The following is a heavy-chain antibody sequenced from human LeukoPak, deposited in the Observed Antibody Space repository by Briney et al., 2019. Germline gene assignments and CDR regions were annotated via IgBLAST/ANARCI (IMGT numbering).Heavy chain of an antibody. V-gene: IGHV3-30*04. CDR2: ISYDGSNK. J-gene: IGHJ4*02. CDR1: GFTFSSYA. Sequence: GGSLRLSCAASGFTFSSYAMHWVRQVPGKGLEWVAVISYDGSNKYYADSVKGRFTISRDNSKNTLYLQMNSLRAADTAVYYCRGDYVGYWGQGTLVTVSS. CDR3: RGDYVGY.